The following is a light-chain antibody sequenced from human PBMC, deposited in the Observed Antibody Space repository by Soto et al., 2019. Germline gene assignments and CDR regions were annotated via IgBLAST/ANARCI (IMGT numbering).Light chain of an antibody. J-gene: IGKJ5*01. CDR2: DAY. CDR1: HDIGNS. V-gene: IGKV1-33*01. CDR3: LQDYNYAIT. Sequence: DIQMTQSPPSLSASVGDRVTITCQASHDIGNSLNWYQAKPGQAPKLVIYDAYNLETGVPSTFSGSGYGTLFTFTISGLRPEDIATYYCLQDYNYAITFGQGTRLEIK.